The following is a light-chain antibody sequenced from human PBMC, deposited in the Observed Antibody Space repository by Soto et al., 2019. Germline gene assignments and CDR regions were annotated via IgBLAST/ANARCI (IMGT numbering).Light chain of an antibody. V-gene: IGKV1-5*03. CDR2: KAS. CDR1: QSISSW. CDR3: QQYNSLWT. Sequence: DIQMTQSPSTLSASVGDRVTITCRASQSISSWLAWYQQKPGKAPKLLIYKASSLESGVPSSFIGSGSGTEFTLTISSMQPDDFATYYCQQYNSLWTFGHGTKVEIK. J-gene: IGKJ1*01.